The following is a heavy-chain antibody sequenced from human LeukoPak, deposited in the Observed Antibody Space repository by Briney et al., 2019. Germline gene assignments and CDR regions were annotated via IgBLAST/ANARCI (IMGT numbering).Heavy chain of an antibody. V-gene: IGHV4-39*07. Sequence: SETLSLTCTVSGGSISSSSYYWGWIRQPPGKGLEWIGSIYYSGSTYYNPSLKSRVTISVDTSKNQFSLKLSSVTAADTAVYYCARLRRQSRDGYPVDYFWYFDLWGRGTLVTVSS. D-gene: IGHD5-24*01. J-gene: IGHJ2*01. CDR1: GGSISSSSYY. CDR2: IYYSGST. CDR3: ARLRRQSRDGYPVDYFWYFDL.